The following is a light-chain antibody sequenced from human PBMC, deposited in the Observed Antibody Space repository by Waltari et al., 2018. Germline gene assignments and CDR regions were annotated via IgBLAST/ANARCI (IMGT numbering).Light chain of an antibody. J-gene: IGKJ1*01. Sequence: EILLTQSTGTLSLSPGERATLSCRASQSGGRYLAWYQQKPGQAPRLLIYDASTRATGIPDRFSGSGSGTDFSLTISRLESEDFAVYYCQKYVNLPATFGQGTKVEIK. V-gene: IGKV3-20*01. CDR1: QSGGRY. CDR3: QKYVNLPAT. CDR2: DAS.